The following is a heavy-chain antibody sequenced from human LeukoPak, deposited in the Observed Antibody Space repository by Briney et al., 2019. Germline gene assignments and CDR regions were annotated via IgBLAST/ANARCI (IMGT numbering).Heavy chain of an antibody. V-gene: IGHV1-18*01. CDR1: GYTFTNYG. CDR2: ISSYNGKT. J-gene: IGHJ4*02. CDR3: ARSHSGSLRAPFDY. Sequence: ASVKVSCKASGYTFTNYGIIWVRQAPGQGLKWLGWISSYNGKTNYPRNLQGRVTLTTDTFTTTAYMELRSLTSDDTAVYYCARSHSGSLRAPFDYWGQGTLVTVSS. D-gene: IGHD5-12*01.